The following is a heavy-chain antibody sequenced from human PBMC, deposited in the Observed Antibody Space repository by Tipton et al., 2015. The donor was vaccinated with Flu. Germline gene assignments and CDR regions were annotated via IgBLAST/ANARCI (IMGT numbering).Heavy chain of an antibody. J-gene: IGHJ6*02. Sequence: QSGAEVKKPGASVKVSCKASGDSFTSYDINWVRQAPGQGLEWMGWMNPNSGDTGYAQKFQGRVTMTRNTSITTAYMDLSSLRSEDTAVYYCARGDGSCDEGDCHYYGMDVWGQGTTVTVSS. V-gene: IGHV1-8*01. CDR3: ARGDGSCDEGDCHYYGMDV. D-gene: IGHD2-15*01. CDR2: MNPNSGDT. CDR1: GDSFTSYD.